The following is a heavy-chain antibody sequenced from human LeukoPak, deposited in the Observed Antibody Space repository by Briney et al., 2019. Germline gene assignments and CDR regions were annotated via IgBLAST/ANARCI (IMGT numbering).Heavy chain of an antibody. CDR1: GYTFTGYY. D-gene: IGHD3-10*01. J-gene: IGHJ3*02. CDR2: INPNSGGT. Sequence: ASVKVSCKASGYTFTGYYMHWVRQAPGQGLEWMGWINPNSGGTDYARKFQGRVTMTRDTSISTAYMELSGLRSDDTAVYYCVRAGGGYDYGWGAFDIWGQGTMVTVSS. CDR3: VRAGGGYDYGWGAFDI. V-gene: IGHV1-2*02.